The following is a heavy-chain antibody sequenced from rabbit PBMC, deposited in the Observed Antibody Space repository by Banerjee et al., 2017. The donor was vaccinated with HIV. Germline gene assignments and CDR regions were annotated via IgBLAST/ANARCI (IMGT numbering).Heavy chain of an antibody. V-gene: IGHV1S45*01. J-gene: IGHJ4*01. CDR1: GIDFSSYY. CDR2: IYAGISDTT. D-gene: IGHD1-1*01. CDR3: ARGGSGYWDL. Sequence: QEQLEESGGDLVNPEGSLTLTCTASGIDFSSYYMCWVRQAPGKGLEWIACIYAGISDTTYDASWAKGRFTISKISSTTVTLQMTSLTAADTATYFCARGGSGYWDLWGPGTLVTVS.